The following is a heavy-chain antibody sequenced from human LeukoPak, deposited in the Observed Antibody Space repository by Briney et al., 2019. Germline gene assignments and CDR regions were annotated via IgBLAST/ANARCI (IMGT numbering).Heavy chain of an antibody. V-gene: IGHV4-59*01. CDR3: AKSDYYGASDY. D-gene: IGHD3-10*01. J-gene: IGHJ4*02. CDR2: IYYSGST. CDR1: ARSISLYNTYY. Sequence: PSETLSLTCTVSARSISLYNTYYWNWIRQSPGKGLEWIGYIYYSGSTSYNPSLKSRVTISVDTFRNQFSLKLTSVTAADTAIYYCAKSDYYGASDYWGQGTLVTVSS.